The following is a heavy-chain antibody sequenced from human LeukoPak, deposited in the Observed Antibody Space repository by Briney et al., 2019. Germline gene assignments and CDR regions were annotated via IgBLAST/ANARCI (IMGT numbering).Heavy chain of an antibody. CDR1: GGSFSGYY. J-gene: IGHJ4*02. CDR3: ARGGTITGIVNY. Sequence: SETLSLTCAVYGGSFSGYYWSWIRQPPGKGLEWIGEINHSGSTNYNPSLKSRVTISVDTSKNQFSLKLSSVTAADTAVYYRARGGTITGIVNYWGQGTLVTVSS. D-gene: IGHD1-20*01. CDR2: INHSGST. V-gene: IGHV4-34*01.